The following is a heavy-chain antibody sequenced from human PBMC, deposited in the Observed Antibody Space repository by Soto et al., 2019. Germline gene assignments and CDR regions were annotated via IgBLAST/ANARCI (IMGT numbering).Heavy chain of an antibody. CDR3: ARVLLWFGELRDYGMDV. D-gene: IGHD3-10*01. V-gene: IGHV3-21*01. CDR2: ISRSSKYK. Sequence: LRLSCAASGFTFSDYNMNWVRQAPGKGLEWVSSISRSSKYKSYTDPVKGRFTISRDNAKKSLYLQMNSLRADDTAVYYCARVLLWFGELRDYGMDVWGRGTAVTVSS. CDR1: GFTFSDYN. J-gene: IGHJ6*02.